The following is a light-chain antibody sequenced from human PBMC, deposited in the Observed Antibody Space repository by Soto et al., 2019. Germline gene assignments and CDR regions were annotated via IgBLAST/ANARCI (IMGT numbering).Light chain of an antibody. CDR2: EVI. J-gene: IGLJ2*01. V-gene: IGLV2-8*01. CDR1: SSDVGGYNY. CDR3: SSYAGSNNLHVL. Sequence: QSALTQPPSASGSPGQSVPISCTGTSSDVGGYNYVSWYQQHPGKAPKLMIYEVIKRPSGVPDRFSGSKSGNTASLTVSGLQAEDEADYYCSSYAGSNNLHVLFGGGTKLTVL.